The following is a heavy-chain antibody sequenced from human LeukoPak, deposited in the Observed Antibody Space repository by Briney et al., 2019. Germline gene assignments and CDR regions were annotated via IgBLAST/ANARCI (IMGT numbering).Heavy chain of an antibody. V-gene: IGHV1-18*01. D-gene: IGHD2-2*01. CDR1: GYTFTSYG. CDR2: ISAYNGNT. CDR3: ARDTVVVPAAEPFDY. Sequence: ASVKVSCKASGYTFTSYGISWVRQAPGQGLEWMGWISAYNGNTNYAQKLQGRVTMTTDTSTSTAYMELRSLRSDDTAVYYCARDTVVVPAAEPFDYWGQGTLVTVSS. J-gene: IGHJ4*02.